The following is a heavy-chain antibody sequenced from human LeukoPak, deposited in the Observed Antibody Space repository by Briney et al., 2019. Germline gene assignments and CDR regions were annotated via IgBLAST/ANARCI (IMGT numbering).Heavy chain of an antibody. CDR1: GFTFSSYA. Sequence: GGSLRLSCAASGFTFSSYAMSWVRQAPGKGLEWVSAISGSGGSTYYADSVKGRFTISRDNSKNTLYLQMNSLRAEDTAVYYCAKGVRLGELSSQFDYWGQGTLVTVSS. V-gene: IGHV3-23*01. CDR2: ISGSGGST. J-gene: IGHJ4*02. D-gene: IGHD3-16*02. CDR3: AKGVRLGELSSQFDY.